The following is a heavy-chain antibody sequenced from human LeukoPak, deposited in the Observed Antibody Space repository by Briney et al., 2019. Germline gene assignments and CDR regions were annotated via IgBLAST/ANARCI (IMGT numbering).Heavy chain of an antibody. CDR1: GGSISSGGYS. CDR2: IYHSGST. Sequence: PSQTLSLTCAVSGGSISSGGYSWSWIRQPPGKGLEWIGYIYHSGSTYYNPSLKSRVTISVDTSKNQFSLKLSSVTAADTAVYYCARLGDSSSWYMWFDPWGQGTLVTVSS. V-gene: IGHV4-30-2*01. D-gene: IGHD6-13*01. CDR3: ARLGDSSSWYMWFDP. J-gene: IGHJ5*02.